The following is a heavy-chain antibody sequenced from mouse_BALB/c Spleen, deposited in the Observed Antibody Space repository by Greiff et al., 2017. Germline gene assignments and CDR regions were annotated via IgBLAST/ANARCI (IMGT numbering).Heavy chain of an antibody. CDR2: ISNLAYSI. J-gene: IGHJ4*01. Sequence: DVKLVESGGGLVQPGGSRKLSCAASGFTFSDYGMAWVRQAPGKGPEWVAFISNLAYSIYYADTVTGRFTISRENAKNTLYLEMSSLRSEDTAMYYCARDRWLLKAMDYWGQGTSVTVSS. CDR3: ARDRWLLKAMDY. V-gene: IGHV5-15*02. D-gene: IGHD2-3*01. CDR1: GFTFSDYG.